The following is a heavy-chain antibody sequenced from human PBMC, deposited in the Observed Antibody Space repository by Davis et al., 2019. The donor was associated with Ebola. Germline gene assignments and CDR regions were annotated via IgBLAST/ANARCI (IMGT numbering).Heavy chain of an antibody. CDR3: ASRGSGSRDYFYYGMDV. V-gene: IGHV7-4-1*02. Sequence: ASVKVSCKASGNTFTRYAMSWVRQAPGQGLEWMGWINTHTGNPTYAQGFAGRFVFSFDTSVSTAYLQISSLKAEDTAVYYWASRGSGSRDYFYYGMDVWGQGTTVTVS. CDR1: GNTFTRYA. CDR2: INTHTGNP. J-gene: IGHJ6*02. D-gene: IGHD3-10*01.